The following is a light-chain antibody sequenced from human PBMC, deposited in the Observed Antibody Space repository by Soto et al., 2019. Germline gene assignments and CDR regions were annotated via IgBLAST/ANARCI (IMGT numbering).Light chain of an antibody. CDR2: GTI. J-gene: IGLJ1*01. V-gene: IGLV1-40*01. CDR1: SSNIGAGFD. CDR3: QSYASSLSGHNYV. Sequence: QSVLTQPPSVSGAPGQRVTISCTGSSSNIGAGFDVHWYQQVPGTAPKLLIFGTINRPSGVPDRFSGSKSGTSASLAINGLQAEDEAEYYCQSYASSLSGHNYVFGTGTKVTVL.